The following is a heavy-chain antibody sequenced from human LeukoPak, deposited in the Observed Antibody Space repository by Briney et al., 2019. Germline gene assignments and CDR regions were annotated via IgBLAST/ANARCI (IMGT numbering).Heavy chain of an antibody. D-gene: IGHD5-24*01. CDR3: ARLMARFRNFEY. CDR1: GFTFNNYA. CDR2: ISGNGGST. Sequence: GGSLRLSCSASGFTFNNYAMHWVRQAPGKGLEYVPAISGNGGSTYNADSVKGRFTISRDNSKNTLYLQMNSLRAEDTAVYYCARLMARFRNFEYWGQGTLVTVSS. V-gene: IGHV3-64*04. J-gene: IGHJ4*02.